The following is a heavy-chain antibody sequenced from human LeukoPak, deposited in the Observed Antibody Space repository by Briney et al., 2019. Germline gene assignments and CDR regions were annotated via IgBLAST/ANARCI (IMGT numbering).Heavy chain of an antibody. CDR2: IYYSGST. Sequence: SETLSLTCTVSGGSISSRSYYWGWIRQPPGKGLGWIGSIYYSGSTYYNPSLKSRVTISVDTSKNQFSLKLSSVTAADTAVYYCARRGSSGRSFDYWGQGTLVTVSS. CDR1: GGSISSRSYY. D-gene: IGHD3-22*01. V-gene: IGHV4-39*01. J-gene: IGHJ4*02. CDR3: ARRGSSGRSFDY.